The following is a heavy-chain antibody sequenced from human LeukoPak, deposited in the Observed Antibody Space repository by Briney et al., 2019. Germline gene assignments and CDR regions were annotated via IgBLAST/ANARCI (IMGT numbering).Heavy chain of an antibody. V-gene: IGHV3-21*01. D-gene: IGHD6-19*01. Sequence: GGSLRLSCAASGFTFSSYSMNWVRQAPGKGLEWVSSISSSSSYIYYAGSVKGRFTISRDNAKNSLYLQMNSLRAEDTAVYYCARVSGGWSVYYFDYWGQGTLVTVSS. CDR2: ISSSSSYI. CDR3: ARVSGGWSVYYFDY. CDR1: GFTFSSYS. J-gene: IGHJ4*02.